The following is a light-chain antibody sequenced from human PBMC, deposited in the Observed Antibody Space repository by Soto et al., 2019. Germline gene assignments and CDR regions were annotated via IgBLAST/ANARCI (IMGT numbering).Light chain of an antibody. V-gene: IGKV3-11*01. CDR2: DAS. J-gene: IGKJ2*01. CDR1: QSVSSY. CDR3: QQRFNCPRFI. Sequence: EIVLTQSPATLSLSPGERATLSCRASQSVSSYLAWYQQKPGQAPRLLIYDASNRATGIPARFSGGASGTDFTLTISSLEPEDFAVYYCQQRFNCPRFILGQGTKLEIK.